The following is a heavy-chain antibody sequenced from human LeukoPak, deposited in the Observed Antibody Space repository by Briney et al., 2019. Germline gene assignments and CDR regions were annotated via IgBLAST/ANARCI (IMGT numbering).Heavy chain of an antibody. Sequence: GGSLRLSCAASGFTFNNYWMSWVRQAPGKGLEWVANIKEDGSEKDYVDSVKGRFTVSRDNAKNSIFLQMNSLRAEDTAVYYCARDEFPAGSLYYFDYWGQGTLVTVSS. J-gene: IGHJ4*02. CDR3: ARDEFPAGSLYYFDY. CDR2: IKEDGSEK. V-gene: IGHV3-7*01. CDR1: GFTFNNYW. D-gene: IGHD1-26*01.